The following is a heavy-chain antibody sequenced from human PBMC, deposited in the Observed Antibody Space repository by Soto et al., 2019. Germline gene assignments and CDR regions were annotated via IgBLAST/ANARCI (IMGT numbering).Heavy chain of an antibody. J-gene: IGHJ4*02. V-gene: IGHV4-39*01. CDR1: CC. Sequence: CCRICNRQPPGKGLEWIGSIYYSGSTYYNPSLKSRVTISVDTSKNQFSLKLSSVTAADTAVYYCARHDWAKPFDYWGQGTLVTGSS. D-gene: IGHD3-9*01. CDR3: ARHDWAKPFDY. CDR2: IYYSGST.